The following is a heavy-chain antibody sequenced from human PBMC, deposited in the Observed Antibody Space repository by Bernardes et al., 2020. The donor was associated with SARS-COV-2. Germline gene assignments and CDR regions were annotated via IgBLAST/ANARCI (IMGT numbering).Heavy chain of an antibody. CDR3: ARHPLGCSSTSCYYYYYMDV. CDR2: ISGSGGST. Sequence: GGSLRLSCAASGFTFSSYAMSWVRQAPGKGLEWVSAISGSGGSTYYADSVKGRFTISRDNSKNTLYLQMNSLRAEDTAVYYCARHPLGCSSTSCYYYYYMDVWGKGTTVTVSS. CDR1: GFTFSSYA. J-gene: IGHJ6*03. V-gene: IGHV3-23*01. D-gene: IGHD2-2*01.